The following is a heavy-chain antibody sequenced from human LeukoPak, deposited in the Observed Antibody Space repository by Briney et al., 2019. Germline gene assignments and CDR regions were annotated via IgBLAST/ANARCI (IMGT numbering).Heavy chain of an antibody. Sequence: SETLSLTCTVSGDSISSSIYYWGWIRQPPGKGLEWIGCIYYNGYTYYTSSLKSRVTIFVDTSKNQFSLKLISVTTADTTVYYCARALGYCSGGSCTRGYNWFDPWGQGTLVTVPS. CDR1: GDSISSSIYY. J-gene: IGHJ5*02. D-gene: IGHD2-15*01. CDR2: IYYNGYT. CDR3: ARALGYCSGGSCTRGYNWFDP. V-gene: IGHV4-39*01.